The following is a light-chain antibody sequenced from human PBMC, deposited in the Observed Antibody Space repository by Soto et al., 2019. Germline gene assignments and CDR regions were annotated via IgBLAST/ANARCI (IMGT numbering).Light chain of an antibody. V-gene: IGKV1-5*03. CDR3: QQYKIYSRY. Sequence: DIQMTQSPSTLSASVGDRVTITCRASQTISNWLAWYQQKPGKAPKLLIYKASTLESGVPSRFSGRGSGTEFTLTISSLQPADFATYYCQQYKIYSRYFGQGTQVELK. CDR2: KAS. J-gene: IGKJ1*01. CDR1: QTISNW.